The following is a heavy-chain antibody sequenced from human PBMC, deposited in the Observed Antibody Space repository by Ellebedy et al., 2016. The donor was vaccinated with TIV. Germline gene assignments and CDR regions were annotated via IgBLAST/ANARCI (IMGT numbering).Heavy chain of an antibody. J-gene: IGHJ1*01. D-gene: IGHD2-2*02. CDR1: GFTFDDYA. CDR3: ARGNCSSTSCYTPGEYFQH. V-gene: IGHV3-9*01. CDR2: ISWNSGSI. Sequence: SLKISXAASGFTFDDYAMHWVRQAPGKGLEWVSGISWNSGSIGYADSVKGRFTISRDNSKNTLYLQMNSLRAEDTAVYYCARGNCSSTSCYTPGEYFQHWGQGTLVTVSS.